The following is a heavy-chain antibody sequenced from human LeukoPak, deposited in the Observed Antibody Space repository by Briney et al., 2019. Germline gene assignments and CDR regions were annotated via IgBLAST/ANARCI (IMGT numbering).Heavy chain of an antibody. CDR1: GFTFGDYV. J-gene: IGHJ4*02. D-gene: IGHD1-7*01. CDR3: TRDVNWNFEF. CDR2: IRSEANGATT. V-gene: IGHV3-49*04. Sequence: GRSLRLSCTTSGFTFGDYVINWVRQAPGKGLEWVGFIRSEANGATTEYAASVKGRFTISRDGSKSIAYLQMSSLKTEDTAVYYCTRDVNWNFEFGGQGTLVTVSS.